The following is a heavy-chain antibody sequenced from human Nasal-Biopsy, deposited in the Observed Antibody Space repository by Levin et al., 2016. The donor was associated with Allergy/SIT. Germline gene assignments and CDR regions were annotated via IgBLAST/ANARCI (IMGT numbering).Heavy chain of an antibody. V-gene: IGHV3-7*03. D-gene: IGHD6-19*01. CDR3: ARERASGAFDM. Sequence: LKISCAVSGFTFTTYWMSWVRQAPGKGLEWVANIKQDGSQKHFVDSVKGRFTISRDNAKNSLYLQMNSLRAEDTAVYYCARERASGAFDMWGQGTMVTVSS. CDR2: IKQDGSQK. J-gene: IGHJ3*02. CDR1: GFTFTTYW.